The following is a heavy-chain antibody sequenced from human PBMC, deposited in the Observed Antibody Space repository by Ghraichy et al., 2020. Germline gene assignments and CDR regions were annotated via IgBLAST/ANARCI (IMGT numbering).Heavy chain of an antibody. Sequence: LSLTCAASGFTFSDYYMDWVRQVPGKGLEWVGRTRNKANSYTTEYAASVKGRFTISRDDSKNSLYLQMNSLKTEDTAVYYCARATGTTPFDYWGQGTLVTVSS. CDR1: GFTFSDYY. CDR3: ARATGTTPFDY. J-gene: IGHJ4*02. CDR2: TRNKANSYTT. V-gene: IGHV3-72*01. D-gene: IGHD1-1*01.